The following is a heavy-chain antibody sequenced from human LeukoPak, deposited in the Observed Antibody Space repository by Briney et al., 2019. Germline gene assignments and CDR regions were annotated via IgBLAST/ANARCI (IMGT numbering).Heavy chain of an antibody. V-gene: IGHV3-9*01. Sequence: GGSLRLSCAGSGLIFNNYAMHWVRHPPGEGLEWGSGISWNSVSIDYADSVKGRFTISRDNAKNSLYLQMNSLRVEDTAFYYCAKDNRRHYTSGPNPDSLHWGQGALVTVSS. CDR3: AKDNRRHYTSGPNPDSLH. CDR1: GLIFNNYA. CDR2: ISWNSVSI. J-gene: IGHJ4*02. D-gene: IGHD6-19*01.